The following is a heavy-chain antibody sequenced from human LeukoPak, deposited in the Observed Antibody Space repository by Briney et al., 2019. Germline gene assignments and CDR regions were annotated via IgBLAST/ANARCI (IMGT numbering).Heavy chain of an antibody. Sequence: ASVKVSCKASGYTFTSYGISWVRQAPGQGLEWMGWIRAYNGNTNYAQKLQGRVNMTTATSRSTAYMELRSLRSDDTAVYYCARAVTMVRGVMGWFDPWGQGTLVTVSS. CDR2: IRAYNGNT. D-gene: IGHD3-10*01. V-gene: IGHV1-18*01. CDR3: ARAVTMVRGVMGWFDP. CDR1: GYTFTSYG. J-gene: IGHJ5*02.